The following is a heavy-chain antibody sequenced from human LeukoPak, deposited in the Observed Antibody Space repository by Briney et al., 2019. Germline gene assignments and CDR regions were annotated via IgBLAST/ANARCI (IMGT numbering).Heavy chain of an antibody. CDR1: GFTFSSYA. CDR2: ISGSGNWK. Sequence: GGSLRLSCAASGFTFSSYAMSWVRQAPGKGLEWVSTISGSGNWKYYADSLKGRFTVSRDNSKNTLYLQMNSLRADDTAVYCCAKEDDISTGYVDYRGQGTLVTVSS. CDR3: AKEDDISTGYVDY. V-gene: IGHV3-23*01. D-gene: IGHD3-9*01. J-gene: IGHJ4*02.